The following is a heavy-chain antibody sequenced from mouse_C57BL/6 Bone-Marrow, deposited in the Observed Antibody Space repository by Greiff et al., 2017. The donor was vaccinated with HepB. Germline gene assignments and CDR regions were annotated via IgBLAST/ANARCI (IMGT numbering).Heavy chain of an antibody. Sequence: QVQLQQPGAELVRPGSSVKLSCKASGYTFTSYWMHWVKQRPIQGLEWIGNIDPSDSETHYNQKFKDKATLTVDKSSSTAYMQRSSLTSEDSAVYYCARGGNGKGGDYWGQGTTLTVSS. CDR2: IDPSDSET. V-gene: IGHV1-52*01. J-gene: IGHJ2*01. CDR1: GYTFTSYW. CDR3: ARGGNGKGGDY. D-gene: IGHD1-1*01.